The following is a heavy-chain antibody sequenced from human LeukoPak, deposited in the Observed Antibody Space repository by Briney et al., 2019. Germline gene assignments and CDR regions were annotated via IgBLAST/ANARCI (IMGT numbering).Heavy chain of an antibody. CDR2: IKQDGSEK. CDR1: GFTFSSYW. Sequence: GGSLRLSCAASGFTFSSYWMSWVRQAPGKGLERVANIKQDGSEKYYVDSVKGRFTISRDNAKNSLYLQMNSLRAEDTAVYYCARVKRSLRYFEDGYYGMDVWGKGTTVTVSS. V-gene: IGHV3-7*03. J-gene: IGHJ6*04. CDR3: ARVKRSLRYFEDGYYGMDV. D-gene: IGHD3-9*01.